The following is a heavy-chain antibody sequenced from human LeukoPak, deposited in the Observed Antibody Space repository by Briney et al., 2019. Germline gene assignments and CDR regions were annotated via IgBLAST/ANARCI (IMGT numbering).Heavy chain of an antibody. J-gene: IGHJ4*02. CDR3: ARVKLWSPFDY. Sequence: PSETLSLTCAVYGGSFSGYCWSWIRQPPGKGLEWIGEINHSGSTNYNPSLKSRVTISVDTSKNQFSLKLSSVTAADTAVYYCARVKLWSPFDYWGQGPLVTASS. CDR1: GGSFSGYC. D-gene: IGHD5-18*01. CDR2: INHSGST. V-gene: IGHV4-34*01.